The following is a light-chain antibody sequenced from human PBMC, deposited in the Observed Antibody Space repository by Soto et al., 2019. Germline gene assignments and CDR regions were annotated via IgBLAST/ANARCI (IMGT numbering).Light chain of an antibody. J-gene: IGKJ4*01. V-gene: IGKV3-11*01. CDR3: QQGSNWPLS. Sequence: EIVLTQSPATLSLSPGERATLSCRASQSFSSYLAWYQQKPGQAPRLLIYDASNRATAIPARFSGSGSGTDFTLTISSLEPEDFAVYYCQQGSNWPLSFGGGTKVEIK. CDR1: QSFSSY. CDR2: DAS.